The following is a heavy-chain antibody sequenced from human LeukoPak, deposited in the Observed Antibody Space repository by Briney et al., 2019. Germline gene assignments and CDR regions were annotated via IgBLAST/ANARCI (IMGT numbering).Heavy chain of an antibody. CDR3: VRVVDITTSAGGY. CDR1: GGSISSGGYS. Sequence: SETLSLTCAVSGGSISSGGYSWSWIRQPPGKGLEWIGYIYHSGSTYYNPSLKSRVTISVDRSKNQFSLKLSSVTAADTAVYYCVRVVDITTSAGGYWGQGTLVTVSS. V-gene: IGHV4-30-2*01. J-gene: IGHJ4*02. D-gene: IGHD3-22*01. CDR2: IYHSGST.